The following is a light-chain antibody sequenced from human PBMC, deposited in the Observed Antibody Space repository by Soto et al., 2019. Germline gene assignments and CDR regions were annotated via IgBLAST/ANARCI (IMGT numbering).Light chain of an antibody. CDR3: QQYNSYWT. CDR2: KAS. J-gene: IGKJ1*01. Sequence: DIQMTQSPSTMSASVGDRVTITCRASQSISSWLAWYQQKPGKAPKLLIYKASSLESGVPSRFSGSGSGTEFTLTFSRLQPDDFATYYCQQYNSYWTFGQGTKVDIK. V-gene: IGKV1-5*03. CDR1: QSISSW.